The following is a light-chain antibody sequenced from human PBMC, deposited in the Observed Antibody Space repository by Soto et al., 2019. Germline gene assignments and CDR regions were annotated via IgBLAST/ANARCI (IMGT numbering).Light chain of an antibody. J-gene: IGKJ1*01. V-gene: IGKV3-20*01. CDR1: QSVTSSH. CDR3: QQYVSSPQT. CDR2: GAS. Sequence: EIVLTQSPGTLSLSPGERATLSCRASQSVTSSHLAWYQHKPGQAPRLLIYGASSRATGIPDRFSGSGSGTDFTLTIRILESEDFAVYYCQQYVSSPQTFGRGTKVEIK.